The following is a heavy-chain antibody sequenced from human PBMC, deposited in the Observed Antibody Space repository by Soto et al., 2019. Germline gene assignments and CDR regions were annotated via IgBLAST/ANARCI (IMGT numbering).Heavy chain of an antibody. Sequence: SVKVSCKASGGTFTGNPISWVRQAPGRGLEWMGGIIPMFGTTNYAQKFQGRVTITADESTTTAYMELNSLRSEDTAVYYCARENSIASLSYYYGMEVWGQGTTVTV. D-gene: IGHD6-6*01. V-gene: IGHV1-69*13. CDR1: GGTFTGNP. J-gene: IGHJ6*02. CDR3: ARENSIASLSYYYGMEV. CDR2: IIPMFGTT.